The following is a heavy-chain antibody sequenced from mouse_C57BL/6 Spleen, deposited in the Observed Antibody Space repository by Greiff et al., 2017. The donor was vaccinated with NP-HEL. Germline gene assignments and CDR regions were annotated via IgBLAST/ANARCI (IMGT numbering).Heavy chain of an antibody. J-gene: IGHJ2*01. CDR1: GYTFTSYW. D-gene: IGHD2-3*01. V-gene: IGHV1-64*01. CDR2: IHPNSGST. CDR3: ARSPIYDGYYSFDY. Sequence: QVQLQQPGAELVKPGASVKLSCKASGYTFTSYWMHWVKQRPGQGLEWIGMIHPNSGSTNYNEKFKSTATLTVDKSSSTAYMQLSSLTSEDSAVYYCARSPIYDGYYSFDYWGQGTTLTVSS.